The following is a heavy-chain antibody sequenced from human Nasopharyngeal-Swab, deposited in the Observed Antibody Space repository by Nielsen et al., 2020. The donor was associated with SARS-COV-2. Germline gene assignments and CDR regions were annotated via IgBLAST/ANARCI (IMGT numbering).Heavy chain of an antibody. D-gene: IGHD3-3*01. CDR1: GFTFDDYG. CDR2: INWNGGST. CDR3: ARDGRITIFGVVTADYYGMDV. V-gene: IGHV3-20*04. J-gene: IGHJ6*02. Sequence: GESLKISCAASGFTFDDYGMSWVRQAPGKGLEWVSGINWNGGSTAYADSVKGRFTISRDNAKNSLYLQMNSLRAEDTALYYCARDGRITIFGVVTADYYGMDVWGQGTTVTVSS.